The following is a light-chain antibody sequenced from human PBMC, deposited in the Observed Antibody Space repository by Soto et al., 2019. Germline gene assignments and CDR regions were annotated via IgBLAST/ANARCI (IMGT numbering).Light chain of an antibody. J-gene: IGKJ4*01. CDR3: QQYNNWPRAT. V-gene: IGKV3-15*01. CDR1: QNIYSN. CDR2: RAS. Sequence: IVMTQSPATLSVSPGERATLSCRSSQNIYSNVAWYQQRPGQAPRLLIYRASTRATGIPARFSGSGSGTEFNLTISSLQSEDFGVYYCQQYNNWPRATFGGGTKVDIK.